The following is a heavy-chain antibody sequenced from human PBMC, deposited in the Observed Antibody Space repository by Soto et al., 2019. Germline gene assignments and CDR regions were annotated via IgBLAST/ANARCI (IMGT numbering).Heavy chain of an antibody. CDR1: GFTFSSYA. Sequence: EVQLLESGGGLVQPGGFLRLSCAASGFTFSSYAMIWVRQAPGKDLVWVSAISGSGGSTYYADSVKVRFTLSRDNYKNDLYRQMNSLRAEDTAVYYCAKVYCSSSSCYGGEYFDYWGQLPLVTVSS. V-gene: IGHV3-23*01. J-gene: IGHJ4*02. CDR2: ISGSGGST. CDR3: AKVYCSSSSCYGGEYFDY. D-gene: IGHD2-2*01.